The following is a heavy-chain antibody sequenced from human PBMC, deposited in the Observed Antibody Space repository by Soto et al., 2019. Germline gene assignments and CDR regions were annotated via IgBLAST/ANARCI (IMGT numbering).Heavy chain of an antibody. J-gene: IGHJ4*02. Sequence: ASVKVSCKASGYTFTDYAISWVRQAPGQGLEWMGWISGSNTNSAQRLQGRVTLTTDTSTSTAYMDLRSLRSDDTAVYYCARVSKSGWRELEYWGQGTLVTVSS. D-gene: IGHD6-19*01. CDR2: ISGSNT. V-gene: IGHV1-18*01. CDR1: GYTFTDYA. CDR3: ARVSKSGWRELEY.